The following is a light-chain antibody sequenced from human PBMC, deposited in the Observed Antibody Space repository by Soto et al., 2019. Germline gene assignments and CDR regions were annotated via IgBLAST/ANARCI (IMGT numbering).Light chain of an antibody. V-gene: IGLV2-8*01. J-gene: IGLJ2*01. CDR2: EVS. CDR3: SSYAGSNIFVV. CDR1: SSDVGGYNY. Sequence: QSALTQPPSASGSPGQSVTISCTGTSSDVGGYNYVSWYQQHPGKAPKLMIYEVSKRPSWVPDRFSGSKSGNTASLTVSGLQAEDEADYYCSSYAGSNIFVVFGGGTKLTVL.